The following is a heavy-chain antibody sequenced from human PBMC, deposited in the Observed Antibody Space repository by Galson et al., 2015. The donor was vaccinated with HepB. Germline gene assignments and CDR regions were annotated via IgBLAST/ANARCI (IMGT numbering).Heavy chain of an antibody. V-gene: IGHV4-4*07. D-gene: IGHD3-22*01. CDR2: IYTSGST. J-gene: IGHJ4*02. CDR1: GGSISSYY. Sequence: SETLSLTCTVSGGSISSYYWSWIRQPAGKGLEWIGRIYTSGSTNYNPSLKSRVTMSVDTSKNQFSLKLSSVTAADTAVYYCARDTYYYDSSGYRESYFDYWGQGTLVTVSS. CDR3: ARDTYYYDSSGYRESYFDY.